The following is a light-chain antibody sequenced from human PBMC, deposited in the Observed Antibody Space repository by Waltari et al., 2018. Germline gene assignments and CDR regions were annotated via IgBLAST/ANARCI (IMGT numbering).Light chain of an antibody. CDR2: AAS. CDR1: QSISRY. Sequence: EIVLTQSPGTLSLSPGERATLSCRASQSISRYLAWSQQKPGQAPRLLIYAASSRATGIPDRFSGSGSGTDFSLTISRLEPEDFAVYYCQNHERLPAMFGQGTKVEIK. CDR3: QNHERLPAM. V-gene: IGKV3-20*01. J-gene: IGKJ1*01.